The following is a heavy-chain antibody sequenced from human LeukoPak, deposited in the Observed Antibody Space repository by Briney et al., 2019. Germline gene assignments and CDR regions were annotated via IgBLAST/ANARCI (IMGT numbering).Heavy chain of an antibody. CDR3: ARQGEVTTEGYYYYYMDV. Sequence: SETLSLTCTVSGGSISSYYWSWIRQPPGKGLEWIGYIYYSGSTNYNPSLKSRVTISVGTSKDQFSLKLSSVTAADTAVYYCARQGEVTTEGYYYYYMDVWGKGTTVTVSS. D-gene: IGHD4-11*01. J-gene: IGHJ6*03. V-gene: IGHV4-59*08. CDR2: IYYSGST. CDR1: GGSISSYY.